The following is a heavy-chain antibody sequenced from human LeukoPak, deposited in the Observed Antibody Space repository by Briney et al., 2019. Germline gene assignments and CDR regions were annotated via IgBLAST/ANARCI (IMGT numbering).Heavy chain of an antibody. Sequence: GGSLRLSCAASGFTFSSYWMSWVRQAPGKGLEWVANIKQDGSEKYYVDSVKGRFTISRDNAKNSLYLQMNSLRAEDTAVYYCARDPPTVTTGAFDIWGQGTMVTVSS. CDR1: GFTFSSYW. CDR2: IKQDGSEK. D-gene: IGHD4-17*01. J-gene: IGHJ3*02. CDR3: ARDPPTVTTGAFDI. V-gene: IGHV3-7*01.